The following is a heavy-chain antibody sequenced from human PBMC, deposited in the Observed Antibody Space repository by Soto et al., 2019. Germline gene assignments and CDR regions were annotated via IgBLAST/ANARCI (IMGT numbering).Heavy chain of an antibody. CDR3: AGTPSNGWYNSFDY. CDR1: GGSISSYY. J-gene: IGHJ4*02. CDR2: IYYSGNT. Sequence: QVQLQESGPGLVKPSETLSLTCTVFGGSISSYYWTWIRQPPGKGLEWIGYIYYSGNTNYNPSLKSRVTISVDTSKNQFSLKLSSVTAADTAVYYCAGTPSNGWYNSFDYWGQGTLVTVSS. V-gene: IGHV4-59*01. D-gene: IGHD6-19*01.